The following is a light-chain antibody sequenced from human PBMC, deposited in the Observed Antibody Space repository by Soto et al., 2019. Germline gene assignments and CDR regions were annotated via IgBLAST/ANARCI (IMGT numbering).Light chain of an antibody. CDR1: SSNIGNNY. Sequence: QSVLTQPPSVSAAPGQKVTISCSGSSSNIGNNYVSWYQQLPGTAPKLLIYDNNKRPSGIPDRFSGSKSGTSATLAITGLQTGDEADYYCGTWDSRLSAGRYVFGTGTKVTVL. V-gene: IGLV1-51*01. CDR3: GTWDSRLSAGRYV. J-gene: IGLJ1*01. CDR2: DNN.